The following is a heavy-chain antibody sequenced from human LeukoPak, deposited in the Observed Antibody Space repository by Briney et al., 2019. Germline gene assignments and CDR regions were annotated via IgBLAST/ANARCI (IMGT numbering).Heavy chain of an antibody. CDR1: GFPFSSYA. V-gene: IGHV3-23*01. J-gene: IGHJ2*01. D-gene: IGHD3-22*01. CDR3: AKIRFYYDSSFDYWYFDL. CDR2: ITASSGDT. Sequence: GGSLRLSCAASGFPFSSYAMVWVRQAPRKGLEWVSAITASSGDTYYADSVKGRFTISRDNPNNTVYLQINSLRTEDAAIYYCAKIRFYYDSSFDYWYFDLWGRGTLVTVSS.